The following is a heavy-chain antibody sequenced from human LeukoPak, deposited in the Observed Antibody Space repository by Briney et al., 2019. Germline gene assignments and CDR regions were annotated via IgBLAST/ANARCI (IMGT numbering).Heavy chain of an antibody. V-gene: IGHV4-39*01. J-gene: IGHJ4*02. CDR2: IYYSGST. CDR3: ARQNYYDSSGYYYGFDY. CDR1: GGSISSSNYY. Sequence: SETLSLTCTVSGGSISSSNYYWGWIRQPPGKGLEWIGSIYYSGSTYYNPSLKSRVTISVDTSKNQFSLKLSSVTAADTAVYYCARQNYYDSSGYYYGFDYWGQGTLVTVSS. D-gene: IGHD3-22*01.